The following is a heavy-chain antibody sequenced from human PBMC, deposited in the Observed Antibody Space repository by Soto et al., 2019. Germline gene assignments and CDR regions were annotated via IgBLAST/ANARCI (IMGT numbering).Heavy chain of an antibody. J-gene: IGHJ3*02. CDR3: AHRRCSSWYDDAFDI. Sequence: QITLKESGPTLVKPTQPLTLTCTFSGFSLSTSGGGVGWIRQPPGKALEWLALIYWNDDKRYIPSLKSRLTITNDTSKNHVVLTMTNMDPVNTATYYCAHRRCSSWYDDAFDIWGQGTMVTVSS. CDR1: GFSLSTSGGG. D-gene: IGHD6-13*01. CDR2: IYWNDDK. V-gene: IGHV2-5*01.